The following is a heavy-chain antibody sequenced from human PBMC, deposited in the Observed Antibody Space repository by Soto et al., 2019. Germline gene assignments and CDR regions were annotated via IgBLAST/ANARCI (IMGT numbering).Heavy chain of an antibody. D-gene: IGHD6-6*01. J-gene: IGHJ5*02. Sequence: GGSLSLSCSASGFTFSIHAMSWVGQAPGKGLEWVSAISGSGGSTYYADSVKGRFTISRDNSKNTLYLQMNSLRAEDTAVYYCAKDPLQYSSSSPWFDPWGQGTLVTVSS. V-gene: IGHV3-23*01. CDR3: AKDPLQYSSSSPWFDP. CDR1: GFTFSIHA. CDR2: ISGSGGST.